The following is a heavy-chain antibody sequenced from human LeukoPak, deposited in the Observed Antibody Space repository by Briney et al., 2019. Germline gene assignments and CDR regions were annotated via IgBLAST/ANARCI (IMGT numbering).Heavy chain of an antibody. CDR3: ARDNYGYDY. CDR2: INHSGST. D-gene: IGHD5-18*01. J-gene: IGHJ4*02. Sequence: SETLSLTCAVYGGSFNGYYWSWIRQPPGKGLEWIGEINHSGSTNYSPSLKSRVTLSVDTSKNQFSLKLSSVTAADTAVYYCARDNYGYDYWGQGTLVTVSS. V-gene: IGHV4-34*01. CDR1: GGSFNGYY.